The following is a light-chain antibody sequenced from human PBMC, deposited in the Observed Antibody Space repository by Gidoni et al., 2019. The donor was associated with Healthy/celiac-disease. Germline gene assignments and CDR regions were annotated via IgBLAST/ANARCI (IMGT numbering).Light chain of an antibody. CDR2: ASS. Sequence: DINMTQSPSSLSASVGDRVTITCRASQGISNYLAWYQQKPGKVPQLMIYASSTLQSGVPSRFSGSGSGTDFTLTISSLQPEDVATYYCEKYNSAARTFGQGTKVEIK. V-gene: IGKV1-27*01. J-gene: IGKJ1*01. CDR1: QGISNY. CDR3: EKYNSAART.